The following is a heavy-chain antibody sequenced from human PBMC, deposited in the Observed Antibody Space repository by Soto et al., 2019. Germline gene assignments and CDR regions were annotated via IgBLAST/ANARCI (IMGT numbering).Heavy chain of an antibody. CDR3: ARAFPVTTVTENWFDP. J-gene: IGHJ5*02. Sequence: PSETLSLTCTVSGGSISSGGYYWSWIRQHPGKGLEWIGYIYYSGSTYYNPSLKSRVTISVDTSKNQFSLKLRSVTAADTAVYYCARAFPVTTVTENWFDPWGQVTLVTVSS. D-gene: IGHD4-4*01. V-gene: IGHV4-31*03. CDR1: GGSISSGGYY. CDR2: IYYSGST.